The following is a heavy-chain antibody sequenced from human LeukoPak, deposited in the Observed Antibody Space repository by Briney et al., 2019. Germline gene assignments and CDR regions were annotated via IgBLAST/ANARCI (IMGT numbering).Heavy chain of an antibody. J-gene: IGHJ6*02. Sequence: GGSLRLSCAASGFTFSSYGMHWVRQAPGKGLEWVAVIWYDGSNKYYADSVKGRFTISGDNSKNTLYLQMNSLRAEDTAVYYCARAKYSSSRYYYYGMDVWGQGTTVTVSS. D-gene: IGHD6-6*01. CDR3: ARAKYSSSRYYYYGMDV. V-gene: IGHV3-33*01. CDR2: IWYDGSNK. CDR1: GFTFSSYG.